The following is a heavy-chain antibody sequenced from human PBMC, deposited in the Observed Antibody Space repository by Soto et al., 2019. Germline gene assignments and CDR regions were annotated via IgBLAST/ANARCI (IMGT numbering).Heavy chain of an antibody. D-gene: IGHD3-16*01. CDR1: GFTFSSYG. CDR2: IWYDGSNK. CDR3: ARSNYDYIWGAQPFDY. Sequence: GSLRLSCAASGFTFSSYGMYWVRQAPGKGLEWVAVIWYDGSNKFHADSVKGRFTISRDNSKNTLYLQMNSLRAEDTAVYYCARSNYDYIWGAQPFDYWGQGTLVTVSS. V-gene: IGHV3-33*01. J-gene: IGHJ4*02.